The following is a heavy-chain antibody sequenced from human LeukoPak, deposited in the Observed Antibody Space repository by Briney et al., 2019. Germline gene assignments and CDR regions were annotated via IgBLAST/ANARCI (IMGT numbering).Heavy chain of an antibody. CDR2: ISGSGGST. D-gene: IGHD6-13*01. V-gene: IGHV3-23*01. Sequence: GGSLRLSCAASGFTFSSYAMSWVRQAPGKGLEWVSAISGSGGSTYYADSVKGRFTISRDNSKNTLYLQMNSQRAEDTAVYYCVGIAAAGPFDYWGQGTLVTVSS. CDR3: VGIAAAGPFDY. CDR1: GFTFSSYA. J-gene: IGHJ4*02.